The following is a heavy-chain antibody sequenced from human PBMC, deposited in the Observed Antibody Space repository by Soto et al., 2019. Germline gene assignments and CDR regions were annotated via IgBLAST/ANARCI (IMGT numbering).Heavy chain of an antibody. CDR3: ARRTWGMDV. D-gene: IGHD2-8*01. CDR2: IYHIGHT. V-gene: IGHV4-4*02. CDR1: GASISSSNW. Sequence: QVQLQEPGPGLVKPSGTLSLTCAVSGASISSSNWWSWVRQPPGKGLEWIGEIYHIGHTNYNPSLESRVTISVDKSKNQFSLRLSSVTAADTAVYYCARRTWGMDVWGQGTTVIVSS. J-gene: IGHJ6*02.